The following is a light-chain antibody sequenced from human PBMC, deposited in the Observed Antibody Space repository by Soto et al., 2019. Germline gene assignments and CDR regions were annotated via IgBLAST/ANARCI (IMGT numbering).Light chain of an antibody. CDR3: QQRSDWPPDIT. V-gene: IGKV3-11*01. CDR1: QSVSSY. Sequence: EIVLTQSPATLYLSPGERATLSCRASQSVSSYLAWYQQKPGQAPRLLISDASNRATGIPARFSGSGSGTDFTLTISSLEPEDFAVYYCQQRSDWPPDITFGPGTKVDIK. J-gene: IGKJ3*01. CDR2: DAS.